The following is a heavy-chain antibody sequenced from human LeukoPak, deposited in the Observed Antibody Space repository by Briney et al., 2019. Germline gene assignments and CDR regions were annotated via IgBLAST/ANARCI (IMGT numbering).Heavy chain of an antibody. CDR2: ISSNGGST. V-gene: IGHV3-64D*09. CDR1: GFTFSSYA. J-gene: IGHJ1*01. D-gene: IGHD2-15*01. CDR3: VKGRYCSGGSCYEGYFQH. Sequence: RGSLRLSCSASGFTFSSYAMHWVRQAPGKGLEYVSAISSNGGSTYYADSVKGRFTISRDNSRNTLYLQMSSLRAEDTAVYYCVKGRYCSGGSCYEGYFQHWGQGTLVTVSS.